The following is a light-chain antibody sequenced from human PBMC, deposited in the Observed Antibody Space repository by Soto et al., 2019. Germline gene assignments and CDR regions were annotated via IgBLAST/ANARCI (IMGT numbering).Light chain of an antibody. CDR1: SSDVGGYNS. Sequence: QSALTQPASVSGSPGQSITISCTGTSSDVGGYNSVSWYRQDPGKAPKLMIYDVTNRPSGVSNRFSGSKSGNTASLTISGLQAEDEADYYCSSYTSSSTLAVFGGGTKLTVL. CDR3: SSYTSSSTLAV. CDR2: DVT. J-gene: IGLJ2*01. V-gene: IGLV2-14*01.